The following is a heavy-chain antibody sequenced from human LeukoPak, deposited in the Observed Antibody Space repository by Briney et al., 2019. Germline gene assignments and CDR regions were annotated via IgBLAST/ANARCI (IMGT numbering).Heavy chain of an antibody. CDR2: IRYDGSNK. V-gene: IGHV3-30*02. Sequence: GGSLRLSCAASGFTFSSYGMHWVRQAPGKGLEWVAFIRYDGSNKYYADSVKGRFTISRDNSKNTLYLQMNSLRAEDTAVYYCGKGSGLEGGYFYYYIDGWGKGTTVTVS. CDR1: GFTFSSYG. J-gene: IGHJ6*03. D-gene: IGHD3-3*01. CDR3: GKGSGLEGGYFYYYIDG.